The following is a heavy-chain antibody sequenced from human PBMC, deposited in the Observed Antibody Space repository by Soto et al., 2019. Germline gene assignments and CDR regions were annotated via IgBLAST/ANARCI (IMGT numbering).Heavy chain of an antibody. V-gene: IGHV3-49*04. CDR3: TRDGVGATESYYYYGMDV. CDR2: IRSKAYGGTT. J-gene: IGHJ6*02. Sequence: PGGSLRLSCTASGFTFGDYAMSWVRQAPGKGLEWVGFIRSKAYGGTTEYAASVKGRFTISRDDSKSIAYLQMNSLKTEDTAVYYCTRDGVGATESYYYYGMDVWGQGTTVTVSS. CDR1: GFTFGDYA. D-gene: IGHD1-26*01.